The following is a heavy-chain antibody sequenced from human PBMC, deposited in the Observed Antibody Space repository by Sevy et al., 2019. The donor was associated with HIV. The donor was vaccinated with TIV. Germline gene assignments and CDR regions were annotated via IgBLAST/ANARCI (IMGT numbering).Heavy chain of an antibody. CDR1: GYTFTSYD. J-gene: IGHJ6*02. CDR3: ARGAPIFGVVTPGLSHYYGMDV. Sequence: ASVKVSCKASGYTFTSYDINWVRQATGQGLEWMGWMNPNSGNTGYAQKFQGRVTMTRNTSISTAYMELSSLRSEDTAVYYCARGAPIFGVVTPGLSHYYGMDVRGQGITVTVSS. D-gene: IGHD3-3*01. V-gene: IGHV1-8*01. CDR2: MNPNSGNT.